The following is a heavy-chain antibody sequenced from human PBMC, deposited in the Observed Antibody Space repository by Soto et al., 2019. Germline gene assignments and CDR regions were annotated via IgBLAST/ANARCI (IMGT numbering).Heavy chain of an antibody. V-gene: IGHV4-59*08. J-gene: IGHJ6*02. CDR1: GGSITNYY. CDR3: ARHGFGPLHGLVAV. Sequence: QVQLQESSPGLVKPSETLSLTCTVSGGSITNYYCSWFRQPPGKGLEWIGYINYDGYSAYNLSLKRRVTLSMDASKTQFSLMLESVPATDTAVYYCARHGFGPLHGLVAVWGPGTTVIVSS. CDR2: INYDGYS. D-gene: IGHD3-10*01.